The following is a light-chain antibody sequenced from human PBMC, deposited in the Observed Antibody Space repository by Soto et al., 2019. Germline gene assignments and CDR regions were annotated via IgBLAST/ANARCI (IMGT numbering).Light chain of an antibody. CDR3: GSYTTSNTLV. J-gene: IGLJ1*01. CDR2: DVT. CDR1: SSDVGGYNY. Sequence: QSALTQPASVSGSPGQSITMSCTGTSSDVGGYNYVSWYQHHPGKAPKLIIYDVTTRPSGVSNRFSGSKSGNTASLTISRLQAEDEADYYCGSYTTSNTLVFGTGTKVTVL. V-gene: IGLV2-14*03.